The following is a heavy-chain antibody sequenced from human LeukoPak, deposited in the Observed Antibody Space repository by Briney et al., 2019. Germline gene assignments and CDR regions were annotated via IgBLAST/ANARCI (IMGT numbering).Heavy chain of an antibody. CDR3: ARAGVCSGGICYDPNWFDP. Sequence: SETLSLTCTVSGSSISSYYWSWIRQPPGKGLEWIGYIYYSGSTNYNPSLKSRVTISVDTSKNQFSLKLSSVTAADTAVYYCARAGVCSGGICYDPNWFDPWGQGTLVTVSS. CDR2: IYYSGST. V-gene: IGHV4-59*01. J-gene: IGHJ5*02. D-gene: IGHD2-15*01. CDR1: GSSISSYY.